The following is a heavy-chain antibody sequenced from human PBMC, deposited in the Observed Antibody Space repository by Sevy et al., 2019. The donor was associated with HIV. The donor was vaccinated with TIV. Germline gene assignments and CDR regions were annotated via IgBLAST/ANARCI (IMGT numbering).Heavy chain of an antibody. CDR1: GFTFSSYA. V-gene: IGHV3-30-3*01. CDR2: ISYDGSNK. Sequence: GGSLRLSCAASGFTFSSYAMHWVCQAPGKGLEWVAVISYDGSNKYYADSVKGRFTISRDNSKNTLYLQMNSLRAEDTAVYYCARDLPSKVGATKPRGYYYGMDVWGQGTTVTVSS. D-gene: IGHD1-26*01. CDR3: ARDLPSKVGATKPRGYYYGMDV. J-gene: IGHJ6*02.